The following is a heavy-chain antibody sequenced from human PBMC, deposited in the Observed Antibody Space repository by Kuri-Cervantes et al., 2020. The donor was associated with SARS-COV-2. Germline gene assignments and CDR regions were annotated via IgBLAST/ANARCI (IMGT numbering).Heavy chain of an antibody. CDR3: ARVSCGGDCYSGYYYYYYMDV. J-gene: IGHJ6*03. D-gene: IGHD2-21*01. CDR2: ISYDGSNK. CDR1: GFTFSSYA. Sequence: GGSLRLSCAASGFTFSSYAMHWVRQAPGKGLEWVAVISYDGSNKYYADSVKGRFTISRDNSKNTLYLQMNGLRAEDTAVYYCARVSCGGDCYSGYYYYYYMDVWGKGTTVTVSS. V-gene: IGHV3-30-3*01.